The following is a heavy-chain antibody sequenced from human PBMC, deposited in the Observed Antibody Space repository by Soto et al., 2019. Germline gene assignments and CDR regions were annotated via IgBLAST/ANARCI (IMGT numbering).Heavy chain of an antibody. CDR2: IYYSGST. Sequence: PSETLSLTCTVSGGSISSYYWSWIRQPPGKGLEWIGYIYYSGSTNYNPSLKSRVTISVDTSKNQFSLKLSSVTAADTAVYYCARSLYGDYYYYYYMDVWGKGTTVTVSS. CDR1: GGSISSYY. CDR3: ARSLYGDYYYYYYMDV. J-gene: IGHJ6*03. V-gene: IGHV4-59*08. D-gene: IGHD4-17*01.